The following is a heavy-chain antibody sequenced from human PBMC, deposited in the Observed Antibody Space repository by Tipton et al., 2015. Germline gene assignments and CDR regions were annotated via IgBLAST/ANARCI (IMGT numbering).Heavy chain of an antibody. V-gene: IGHV4-38-2*01. CDR2: ISHSGNT. J-gene: IGHJ3*02. Sequence: GLVKPSETLSLTCAVSAYSISSDYYWGWIRQPPGKGLEWIGSISHSGNTYYNPSLKSRVTMSRDTSKNQFSLKLTSVTAADTAVYYCARGRNNAFDIWGQGTLVTVSS. CDR3: ARGRNNAFDI. CDR1: AYSISSDYY.